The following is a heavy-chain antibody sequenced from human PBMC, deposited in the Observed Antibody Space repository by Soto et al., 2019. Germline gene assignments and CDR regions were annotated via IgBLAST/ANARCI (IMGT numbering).Heavy chain of an antibody. CDR2: INSDGSNT. V-gene: IGHV3-74*01. D-gene: IGHD6-19*01. CDR3: ASGSGWDSPDY. Sequence: EVQLVESGGGLVQPGGSLRLSCAAPGFTFSSYWMHWVRQVPGKGLVWVSCINSDGSNTRYADFVKGRFTISRDNAKNTLYLQMNSLGAEDTAVYYCASGSGWDSPDYWGQGTLVTVSS. CDR1: GFTFSSYW. J-gene: IGHJ4*02.